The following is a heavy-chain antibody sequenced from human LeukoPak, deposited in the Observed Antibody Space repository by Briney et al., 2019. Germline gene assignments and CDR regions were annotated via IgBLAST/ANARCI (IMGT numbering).Heavy chain of an antibody. D-gene: IGHD6-19*01. J-gene: IGHJ4*02. Sequence: PSETLSLTCTVSGGSISSYYWSWIRQPAGKGLEWIGRIYTSGSTNYNPSLKSRVTMSVDTSKNQFSLKLSSVTAADTAVYYCARDHSSGWYRYYFDYWGQGTLVTVSS. V-gene: IGHV4-4*07. CDR3: ARDHSSGWYRYYFDY. CDR2: IYTSGST. CDR1: GGSISSYY.